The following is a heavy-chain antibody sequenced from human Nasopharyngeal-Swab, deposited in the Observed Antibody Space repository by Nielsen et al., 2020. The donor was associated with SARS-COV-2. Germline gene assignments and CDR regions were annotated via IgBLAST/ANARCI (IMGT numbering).Heavy chain of an antibody. J-gene: IGHJ4*02. V-gene: IGHV3-33*01. CDR2: LWYDGTNK. Sequence: GESLKISCKASGFSVTSHGMHWVRQAPGKGLEWVAVLWYDGTNKFYADSVKGRFTISRDNSKNTLYLQMNSLRAEDTAMYYCHLSSGYDGYINYWGQGTLVTVSS. CDR3: HLSSGYDGYINY. D-gene: IGHD3-22*01. CDR1: GFSVTSHG.